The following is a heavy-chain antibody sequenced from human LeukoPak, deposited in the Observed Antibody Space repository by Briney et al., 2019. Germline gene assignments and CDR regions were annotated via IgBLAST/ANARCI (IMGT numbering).Heavy chain of an antibody. CDR1: GYSPTNYG. CDR2: IHIYRGNT. D-gene: IGHD6-13*01. CDR3: ARDVGITVADSFDP. J-gene: IGHJ5*02. Sequence: GASVTVSSKASGYSPTNYGISWVRPAPGQGLEWMGWIHIYRGNTNYAQKFQGRVTMTTDTSTSTVYMEVRGLRSDDTAMYYCARDVGITVADSFDPWGQGTLVTVSS. V-gene: IGHV1-18*04.